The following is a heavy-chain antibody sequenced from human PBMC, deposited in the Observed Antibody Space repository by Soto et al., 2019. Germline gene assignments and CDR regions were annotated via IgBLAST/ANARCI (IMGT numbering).Heavy chain of an antibody. CDR2: IWYDGSNK. Sequence: GGSLRLSCAASGFTFSSYGMHWVRQAPGKGLEWVAVIWYDGSNKYYADSVKGRFTISRDNSKNTLYLQMNSLRAEDTAVYYCARDNIAAAGTRTHNWFDPWGQGTLVTVSS. D-gene: IGHD6-13*01. V-gene: IGHV3-33*01. CDR1: GFTFSSYG. CDR3: ARDNIAAAGTRTHNWFDP. J-gene: IGHJ5*02.